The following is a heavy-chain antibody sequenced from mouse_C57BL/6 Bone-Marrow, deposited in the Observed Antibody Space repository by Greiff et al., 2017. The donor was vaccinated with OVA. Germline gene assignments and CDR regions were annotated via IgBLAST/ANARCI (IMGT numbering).Heavy chain of an antibody. J-gene: IGHJ2*01. CDR3: ARLRASVYYFDY. CDR1: GYSFTCYY. V-gene: IGHV1-42*01. CDR2: INPSTGGT. Sequence: EVQLQQSGPELVKPGASVKISCKASGYSFTCYYMNWVKQSPEKSLEWIGEINPSTGGTTYNQKFKAKATLTVDKSSSTAYMQLKSLTSEDSAVYYCARLRASVYYFDYWGQGTTLTVSS. D-gene: IGHD3-3*01.